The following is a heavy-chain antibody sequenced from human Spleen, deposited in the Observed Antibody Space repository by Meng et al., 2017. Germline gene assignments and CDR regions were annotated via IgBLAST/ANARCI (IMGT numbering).Heavy chain of an antibody. CDR1: GFTFSSYA. CDR2: ISYDGSHK. Sequence: GGSLRLSCAVSGFTFSSYAMHWVRQGPGKGLDWVAVISYDGSHKYYADSVKGRFTISRDNSKNTLYLQMNSLRAEDTAMYYCARDYAVGASGWDDYYYYGMDVWGQGTTVTVSS. CDR3: ARDYAVGASGWDDYYYYGMDV. V-gene: IGHV3-30*04. D-gene: IGHD1-26*01. J-gene: IGHJ6*02.